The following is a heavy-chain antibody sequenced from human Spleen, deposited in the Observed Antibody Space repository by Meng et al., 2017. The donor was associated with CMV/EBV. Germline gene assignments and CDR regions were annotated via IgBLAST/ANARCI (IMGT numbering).Heavy chain of an antibody. CDR2: IYTSGST. J-gene: IGHJ4*02. V-gene: IGHV4-59*10. CDR3: ARGQEQQGFDY. D-gene: IGHD1-26*01. Sequence: QVQLQQWGAGLLKPSETLSLTCAVYGGSFNGYYWSWIRQPPGKGLEWIGRIYTSGSTNYNPSLKSRVTMSVDTSKNQFSLKLSSVTAADTAVYYCARGQEQQGFDYWGQGTLVTVSS. CDR1: GGSFNGYY.